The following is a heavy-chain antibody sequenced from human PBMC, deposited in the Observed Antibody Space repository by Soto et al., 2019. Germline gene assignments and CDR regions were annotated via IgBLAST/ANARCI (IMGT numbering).Heavy chain of an antibody. D-gene: IGHD3-22*01. V-gene: IGHV3-48*02. CDR1: GFTFSSYS. CDR3: ARVKGRVPYDSSGLYYYYMDV. J-gene: IGHJ6*03. Sequence: GGSLRLSCAASGFTFSSYSMNWVRQAPGKGLEWVSYISSSSSTIYYADSVKGRFTISRDNAKNSLYLQMNSLRDEDTAVYYGARVKGRVPYDSSGLYYYYMDVWGKGTTVTVSS. CDR2: ISSSSSTI.